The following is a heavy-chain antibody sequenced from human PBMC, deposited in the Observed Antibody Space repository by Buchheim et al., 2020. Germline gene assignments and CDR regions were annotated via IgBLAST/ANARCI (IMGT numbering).Heavy chain of an antibody. CDR2: ISYDGSNK. CDR3: AKGNHDYDILTGPPYFDY. Sequence: QVQLVESGGGVVQPGRSLRLSCAASGFTFSSYGMHWVRQAPGKGLEWVAVISYDGSNKYYADSVKGRFTISRDNSKNTLYLQMNSLRAEDTAVYYCAKGNHDYDILTGPPYFDYWGQGTL. D-gene: IGHD3-9*01. CDR1: GFTFSSYG. J-gene: IGHJ4*02. V-gene: IGHV3-30*18.